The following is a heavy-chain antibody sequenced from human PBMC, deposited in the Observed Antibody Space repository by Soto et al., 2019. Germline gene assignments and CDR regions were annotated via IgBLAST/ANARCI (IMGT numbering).Heavy chain of an antibody. CDR1: GGTFSSYA. Sequence: SVKVSCKASGGTFSSYAISWVRQAPGQGLEWMGGIIPIFGTADYAQKFQGRVTITADESTSTAYMELSSLRSEDTAVYYCAREGCSGGSCWETDYYYGMDVWGQGTTVTVSS. CDR2: IIPIFGTA. J-gene: IGHJ6*02. V-gene: IGHV1-69*13. D-gene: IGHD2-15*01. CDR3: AREGCSGGSCWETDYYYGMDV.